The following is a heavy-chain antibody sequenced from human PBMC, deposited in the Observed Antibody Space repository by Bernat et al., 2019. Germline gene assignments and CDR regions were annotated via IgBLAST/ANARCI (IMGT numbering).Heavy chain of an antibody. D-gene: IGHD3-3*01. Sequence: QVQLQESGPGLVKPSETLSLTCTVSGGSISSYYWSWIRQPPGKGLEWIGYIYYSGSTNYNPSLKSRVTISVDTSKNQFYLKLSSVTAADTAVYYCAREDFLEWLPAIWFFDLWGHGTLVTVSS. V-gene: IGHV4-59*01. J-gene: IGHJ2*01. CDR1: GGSISSYY. CDR3: AREDFLEWLPAIWFFDL. CDR2: IYYSGST.